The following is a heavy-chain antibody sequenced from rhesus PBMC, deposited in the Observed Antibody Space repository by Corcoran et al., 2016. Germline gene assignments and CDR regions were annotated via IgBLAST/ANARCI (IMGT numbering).Heavy chain of an antibody. CDR1: GGSISSSHW. CDR2: ISYDGSKQ. J-gene: IGHJ4*01. CDR3: ARVAAAGSFDY. Sequence: LQLQESGPGLVKPSETLSLTCAVSGGSISSSHWMHRVRQAPGQGLEWVAVISYDGSKQYYADSVKDRFTISRDNSKNMLSLQMNNLKLEDTAVYYCARVAAAGSFDYWGQGVLVTVSS. V-gene: IGHV3-54*02. D-gene: IGHD6-31*01.